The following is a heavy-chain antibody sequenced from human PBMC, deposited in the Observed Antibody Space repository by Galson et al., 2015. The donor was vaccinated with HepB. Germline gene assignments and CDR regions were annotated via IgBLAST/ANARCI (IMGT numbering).Heavy chain of an antibody. CDR2: IKSKTDGGTT. Sequence: SLRLSCAASGFTFGNAWMSWVRQAPGKGLEWVGRIKSKTDGGTTDYAAPVKGRFTISRDDSKNTLYLQMNSLKTEDTAVYYCTTDSYGDPTDFDYWGQGTLVTVSS. CDR3: TTDSYGDPTDFDY. D-gene: IGHD4-17*01. CDR1: GFTFGNAW. V-gene: IGHV3-15*01. J-gene: IGHJ4*02.